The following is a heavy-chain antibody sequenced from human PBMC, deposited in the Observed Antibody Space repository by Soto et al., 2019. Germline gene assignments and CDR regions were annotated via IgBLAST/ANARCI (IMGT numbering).Heavy chain of an antibody. CDR3: AKSSSSSWYVYNNWFDP. J-gene: IGHJ5*02. V-gene: IGHV6-1*01. CDR1: GDSVSSNSAA. Sequence: PSQTLSLTCAISGDSVSSNSAAWNWIRQSPSRGLEWLGRTYYRSKWYNDYAVSVKSRITINPDTSKNQFSLQLNSVTPEDTAIYYCAKSSSSSWYVYNNWFDPWGQGTLVTVSS. D-gene: IGHD6-13*01. CDR2: TYYRSKWYN.